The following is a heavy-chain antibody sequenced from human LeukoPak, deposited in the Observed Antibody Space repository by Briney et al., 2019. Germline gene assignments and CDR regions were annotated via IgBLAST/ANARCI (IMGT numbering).Heavy chain of an antibody. J-gene: IGHJ6*03. D-gene: IGHD2-15*01. Sequence: SETLSLTCTVSGGSISSGSYYWSWIRQPAGKGLEWIGRIYTSGSTNYNPSLKSRVTISVDTSKNQFSLKLSSVTAADTAVYYCARGVGRDCSGGSCYILGYYYYYMDVWGKGTTVTISS. CDR2: IYTSGST. CDR3: ARGVGRDCSGGSCYILGYYYYYMDV. CDR1: GGSISSGSYY. V-gene: IGHV4-61*02.